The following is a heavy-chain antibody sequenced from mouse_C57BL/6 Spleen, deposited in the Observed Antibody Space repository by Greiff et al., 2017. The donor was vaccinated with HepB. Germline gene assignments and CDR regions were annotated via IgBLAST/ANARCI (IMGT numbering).Heavy chain of an antibody. CDR1: GFTFSDFY. CDR2: SRNKANDYTT. D-gene: IGHD1-1*01. CDR3: ARDEGGYYGDYAMDY. J-gene: IGHJ4*01. Sequence: EVNVVESGGGLVQSGRSLRLSCATSGFTFSDFYMEWVRQAPGKGLEWIAASRNKANDYTTEYSASVKGRFIVSRDTSQSILYLQMNALRAEDTAIYYCARDEGGYYGDYAMDYWGQGTSVTVSS. V-gene: IGHV7-1*01.